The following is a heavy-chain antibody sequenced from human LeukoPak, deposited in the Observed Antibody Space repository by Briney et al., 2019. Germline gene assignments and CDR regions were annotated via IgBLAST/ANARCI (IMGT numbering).Heavy chain of an antibody. CDR3: ARDRPLGRAVAGIYWFDP. CDR1: GGTFSSYA. V-gene: IGHV1-69*01. D-gene: IGHD6-19*01. CDR2: IIPIFGTA. Sequence: GSSVKVSCKASGGTFSSYAISWVRQAPGQGLEWMGGIIPIFGTANYAQKFQGRVTITADESTSTAYMELSSLRSEDTAVYYCARDRPLGRAVAGIYWFDPWGQGTLVTVSS. J-gene: IGHJ5*02.